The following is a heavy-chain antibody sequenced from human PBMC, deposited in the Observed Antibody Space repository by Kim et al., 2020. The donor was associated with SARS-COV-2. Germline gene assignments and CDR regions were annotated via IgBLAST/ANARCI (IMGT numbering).Heavy chain of an antibody. Sequence: GGSLRLSCSASGFTFSSYAMHWVRQAPGKGLEYVSAISSNGGSTYYADSVKGRFTISRDNSKNTLYLQMSSLRAEDTAVYYCVKATKGHYYYGSGTLDYWGQGTLVTVSS. V-gene: IGHV3-64D*06. CDR2: ISSNGGST. D-gene: IGHD3-10*01. CDR3: VKATKGHYYYGSGTLDY. CDR1: GFTFSSYA. J-gene: IGHJ4*02.